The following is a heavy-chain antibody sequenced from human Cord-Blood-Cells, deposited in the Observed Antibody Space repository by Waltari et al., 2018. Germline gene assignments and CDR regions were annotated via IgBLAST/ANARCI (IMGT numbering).Heavy chain of an antibody. D-gene: IGHD6-13*01. Sequence: EVQLVQSGAEVKKPGESLKISCKGSGYSFTSYWIGWVRQMAGKGLEWMGIIYPGASDTRYTPSFQGQVTISADKSISTAYLQWSSLKASDTAMYYCARSEVSPGSSSHFDYWGQGTLVTVSS. CDR1: GYSFTSYW. J-gene: IGHJ4*02. CDR3: ARSEVSPGSSSHFDY. CDR2: IYPGASDT. V-gene: IGHV5-51*01.